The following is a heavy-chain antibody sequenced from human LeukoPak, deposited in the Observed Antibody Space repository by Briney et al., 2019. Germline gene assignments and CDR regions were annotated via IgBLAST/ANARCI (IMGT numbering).Heavy chain of an antibody. V-gene: IGHV3-48*01. J-gene: IGHJ4*02. CDR1: GFTFSSYS. CDR3: ARDHCSSTSCYTSY. CDR2: ISSSSSTI. D-gene: IGHD2-2*02. Sequence: AGSLRLSCAASGFTFSSYSMNWVRQAPGKGLEWVSYISSSSSTIYYADSVKGRFTISRDNAKNSLYLQMNSLRAEDTAVYYCARDHCSSTSCYTSYWGQGTLVTVSS.